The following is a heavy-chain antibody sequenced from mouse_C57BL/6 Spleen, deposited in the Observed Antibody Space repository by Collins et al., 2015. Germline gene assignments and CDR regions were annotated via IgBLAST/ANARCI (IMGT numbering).Heavy chain of an antibody. CDR3: ARLPYYYAMDY. CDR1: GFSLTSYA. CDR2: IWPGGGT. V-gene: IGHV2-9-1*01. Sequence: GPGLVAPSQSLSITCTVSGFSLTSYAISWVRQPPGKGLEWLGVIWPGGGTNYNSALKSRLSISKDNSKSQVFLKMNSLLTDDTARYYCARLPYYYAMDYWGQGTSVTVSP. J-gene: IGHJ4*01.